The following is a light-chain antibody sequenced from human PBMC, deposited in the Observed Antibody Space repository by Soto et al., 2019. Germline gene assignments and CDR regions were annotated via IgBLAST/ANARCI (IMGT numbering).Light chain of an antibody. J-gene: IGKJ1*01. CDR3: QQSYSTPPWT. Sequence: DIEMTQSPSTLSASVGDRVTITCRASQSLTSWLAWYQQKPGKAPQLLIYAASSLQSGVPSRFSGSGSGTDFTLTISSLQPEDFATYYCQQSYSTPPWTFGQGTKVDIK. CDR1: QSLTSW. CDR2: AAS. V-gene: IGKV1-39*01.